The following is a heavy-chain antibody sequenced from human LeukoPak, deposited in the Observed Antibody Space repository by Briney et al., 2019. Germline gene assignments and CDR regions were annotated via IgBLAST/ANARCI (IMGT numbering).Heavy chain of an antibody. CDR3: AKEGGTGTRFDY. CDR2: ISGSGTGT. D-gene: IGHD1-7*01. CDR1: GFAFSSSA. J-gene: IGHJ4*02. Sequence: GSLRLSSAASGFAFSSSAMSWVRPAPGKGLYWFSAISGSGTGTYYADSVKGRFTISRDNSKNTLYLQMNSLRAEDTAVYYCAKEGGTGTRFDYWGQGTLVTVSS. V-gene: IGHV3-23*01.